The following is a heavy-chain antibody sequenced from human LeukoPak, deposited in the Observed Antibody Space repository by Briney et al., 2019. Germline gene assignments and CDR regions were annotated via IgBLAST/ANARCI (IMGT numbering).Heavy chain of an antibody. D-gene: IGHD5-18*01. CDR1: GGSISSSSYY. CDR2: IYCSGST. CDR3: ARGRGTAMVRSPFFDY. J-gene: IGHJ4*02. V-gene: IGHV4-39*07. Sequence: SETLSLTCTVSGGSISSSSYYWGWIRQPPGKGLEWIGSIYCSGSTYYNPSLKSRVTISVDTSKNQFSLKLSSVTAADTAVYYCARGRGTAMVRSPFFDYWGQGTLVTVSS.